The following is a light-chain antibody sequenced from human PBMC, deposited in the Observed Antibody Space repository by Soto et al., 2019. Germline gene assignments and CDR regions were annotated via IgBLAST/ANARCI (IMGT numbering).Light chain of an antibody. Sequence: EIVLTQSPGTLSLSPGEGATLSCRASQSVRSNYLAWYQHKPGQAPRLLIFGASTRATGIPDRFSGSGSGTDFTLTISGLEPEDFAVYYCQHYGGSPLYTFGQGTKVDIK. V-gene: IGKV3-20*01. CDR2: GAS. CDR1: QSVRSNY. CDR3: QHYGGSPLYT. J-gene: IGKJ2*01.